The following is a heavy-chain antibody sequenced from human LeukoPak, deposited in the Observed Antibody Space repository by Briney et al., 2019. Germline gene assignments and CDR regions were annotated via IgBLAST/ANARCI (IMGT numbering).Heavy chain of an antibody. CDR1: GGSISSYY. CDR2: IYYSGST. D-gene: IGHD3-22*01. J-gene: IGHJ4*02. CDR3: TRNYDSSGYTTFGY. Sequence: SETLSLTCTVSGGSISSYYWSWIRQPPGKGLEWIGHIYYSGSTNYNPSLKSRVTIAVDTSKNQFSLKLSSVTAADTAVYYCTRNYDSSGYTTFGYWGRGTLVTVSS. V-gene: IGHV4-59*01.